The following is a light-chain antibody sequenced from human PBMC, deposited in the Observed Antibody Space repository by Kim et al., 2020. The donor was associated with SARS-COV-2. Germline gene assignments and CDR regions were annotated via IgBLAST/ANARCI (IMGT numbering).Light chain of an antibody. Sequence: EIVLTQSPGTLSLSPGERATLSCRASQNINSNYLAWYQQKPGQAPRLLIYGASSRATGIPDRFSGSGSGTDFTLTVSRLEPEDFAVYYCQQCGSSPQDIFGQGTNLEL. CDR2: GAS. J-gene: IGKJ2*01. CDR1: QNINSNY. V-gene: IGKV3-20*01. CDR3: QQCGSSPQDI.